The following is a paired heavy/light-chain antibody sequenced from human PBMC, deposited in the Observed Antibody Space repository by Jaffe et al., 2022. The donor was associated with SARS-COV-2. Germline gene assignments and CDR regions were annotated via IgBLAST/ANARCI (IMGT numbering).Heavy chain of an antibody. Sequence: QVQLQQWGAGLLKPSETLSLTCAVYGGSFSSYYWSWIRQSPGKGLEWIGEINHTGSTNYNPSLKSRVTISVDTSKSQFSLRLSSVTAADTAVYYCSRGGRVAAPAYFYYMDVWGKGATVTVSS. J-gene: IGHJ6*03. CDR3: SRGGRVAAPAYFYYMDV. CDR1: GGSFSSYY. D-gene: IGHD6-13*01. V-gene: IGHV4-34*01. CDR2: INHTGST.
Light chain of an antibody. Sequence: EIVMTQSPDTLSVSPGERATLSCRASQSVSSNLAWYQQKPGQAPRLLIYGASTRATGMPARFSGSGSGTEFTLTISSLQSEDFGVYFCQQYNKWPRTFGQGTKVEIK. CDR2: GAS. V-gene: IGKV3-15*01. CDR3: QQYNKWPRT. CDR1: QSVSSN. J-gene: IGKJ1*01.